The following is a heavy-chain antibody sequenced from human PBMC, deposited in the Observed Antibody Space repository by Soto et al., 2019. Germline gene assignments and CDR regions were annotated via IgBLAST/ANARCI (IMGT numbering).Heavy chain of an antibody. CDR1: GGSISSSSYY. CDR3: ARERFGELLYGFDI. D-gene: IGHD3-10*01. CDR2: IYYSGST. Sequence: SETLSLTCTVSGGSISSSSYYWGWIRQPPGKGLEWIGSIYYSGSTYYNPSLKSRVTISVDTSKNQFSLKLSSVTAADTAVYYCARERFGELLYGFDIWGQGIVVTVSS. J-gene: IGHJ3*02. V-gene: IGHV4-39*02.